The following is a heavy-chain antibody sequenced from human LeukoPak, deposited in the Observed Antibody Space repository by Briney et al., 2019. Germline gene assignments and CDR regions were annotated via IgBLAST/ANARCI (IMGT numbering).Heavy chain of an antibody. J-gene: IGHJ4*02. CDR1: GYTFTSYG. CDR2: ISAYNGNT. Sequence: ASVKVSCKASGYTFTSYGISWVRQAPGQGLEWMGWISAYNGNTNYAQKLQGRVTMTTDTSTSTAYMELRSLRSDDTAVYYCARDQDDYVWASYRTFDYWGQGTLVTVSS. V-gene: IGHV1-18*01. D-gene: IGHD3-16*02. CDR3: ARDQDDYVWASYRTFDY.